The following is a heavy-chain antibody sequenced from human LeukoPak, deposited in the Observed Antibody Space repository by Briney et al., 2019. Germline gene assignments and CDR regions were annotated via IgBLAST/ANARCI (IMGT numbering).Heavy chain of an antibody. V-gene: IGHV4-34*01. J-gene: IGHJ5*02. CDR1: GGSFSGYY. CDR3: ARVPDITARPCDT. Sequence: PSETLSLTCAVYGGSFSGYYWTLIRQTPGKGLEWIGEISHTGLTGSNPSLKSRVTIFVDSSKKQFSLRMTSVTAADAGVYYCARVPDITARPCDTWGPGTLVTVSS. D-gene: IGHD1-1*01. CDR2: ISHTGLT.